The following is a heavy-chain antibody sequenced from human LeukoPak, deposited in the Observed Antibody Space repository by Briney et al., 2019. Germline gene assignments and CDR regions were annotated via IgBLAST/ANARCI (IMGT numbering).Heavy chain of an antibody. J-gene: IGHJ4*02. CDR2: IYYSGST. CDR3: ARSSSGWYRY. Sequence: SETLSLTCTVSGGSISSYYWSWIRQPPGKGLEWIGYIYYSGSTNYNPSLKSRVTISVDTSKNQFSLKLSSVTAADTAAYYCARSSSGWYRYWGQGTPVTVSS. D-gene: IGHD6-19*01. V-gene: IGHV4-59*01. CDR1: GGSISSYY.